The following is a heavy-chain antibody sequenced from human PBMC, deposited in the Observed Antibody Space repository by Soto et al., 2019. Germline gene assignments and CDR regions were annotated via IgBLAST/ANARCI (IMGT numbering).Heavy chain of an antibody. J-gene: IGHJ4*02. CDR2: FYYSGST. CDR1: GGSISSGDYY. V-gene: IGHV4-30-4*01. Sequence: QVQLQESGPGLVKPSQTLSLTCTVSGGSISSGDYYWSWIRQPPGKGLEWIGYFYYSGSTYYNPTLKRRVIISEAKYKSQFAQKRRSVTATDTAVYYCAGEVNEYGDYGSGSSDYWGQGTQVTVSS. CDR3: AGEVNEYGDYGSGSSDY. D-gene: IGHD4-17*01.